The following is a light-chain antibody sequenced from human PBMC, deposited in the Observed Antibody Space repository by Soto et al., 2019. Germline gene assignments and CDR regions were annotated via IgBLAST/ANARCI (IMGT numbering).Light chain of an antibody. J-gene: IGLJ3*02. CDR2: GNS. V-gene: IGLV1-40*01. Sequence: QSVLTQSPSASGTPGQRVTMSCSGSRSNIGAGYDVHWYQQLPGTAPKLLIYGNSNRPSGVPDRFSGSKSGTSASLAITGLQAEDEADYYCQSYDSSLSVWVFGGGTKLTVL. CDR1: RSNIGAGYD. CDR3: QSYDSSLSVWV.